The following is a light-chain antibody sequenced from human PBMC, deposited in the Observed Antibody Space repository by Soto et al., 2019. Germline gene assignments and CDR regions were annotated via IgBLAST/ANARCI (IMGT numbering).Light chain of an antibody. J-gene: IGLJ1*01. CDR1: SSSIGGNS. Sequence: QSVLTQPPSVSAAPGQRVTISCSGSSSSIGGNSVSWYQQLPGTAPKLLTYDDDKRPSGIPDRFSGSKSGTSATLGITGFQTGDEADYYCGSWDSSLSAYVFGTGTKVTVL. CDR2: DDD. V-gene: IGLV1-51*01. CDR3: GSWDSSLSAYV.